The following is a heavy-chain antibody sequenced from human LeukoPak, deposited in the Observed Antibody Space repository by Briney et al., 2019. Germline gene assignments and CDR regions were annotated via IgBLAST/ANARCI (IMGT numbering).Heavy chain of an antibody. V-gene: IGHV3-15*01. Sequence: PGGSLRLSCAASGFTFSNAWMSWVRQAPGKGLEWVGRIKSKTDGGTTDYAAPVKGRFTISRDDSKHTLYLQMNSLKTEDTAVYYCTTSITYYDFWSGYYTPYYYYYMDVWGKGTTVTVSS. CDR2: IKSKTDGGTT. D-gene: IGHD3-3*01. J-gene: IGHJ6*03. CDR1: GFTFSNAW. CDR3: TTSITYYDFWSGYYTPYYYYYMDV.